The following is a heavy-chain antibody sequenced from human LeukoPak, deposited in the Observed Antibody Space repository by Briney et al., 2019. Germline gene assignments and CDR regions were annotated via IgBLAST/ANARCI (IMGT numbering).Heavy chain of an antibody. Sequence: GGSLRLSCAASGFTFSGSALHWVRQASGKGLEWVGRIRSTANGYATAYAASVKGRFTISRDDSKNTAYLQMDSLRTEDTAVYYCTGNYYGSGSYADFDYWGQGTLVTVSS. CDR2: IRSTANGYAT. V-gene: IGHV3-73*01. D-gene: IGHD3-10*01. CDR1: GFTFSGSA. CDR3: TGNYYGSGSYADFDY. J-gene: IGHJ4*02.